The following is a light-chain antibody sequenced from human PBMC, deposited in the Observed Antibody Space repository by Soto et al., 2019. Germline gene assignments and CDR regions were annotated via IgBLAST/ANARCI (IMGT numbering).Light chain of an antibody. CDR1: QTVLSN. J-gene: IGKJ5*01. V-gene: IGKV3-15*01. CDR2: GAS. CDR3: QQYNNWPIT. Sequence: EIVMTQSPATLSVSPGERATLSCRASQTVLSNLAWYQQKPGQAPRLLIYGASTRATGIPARFSGSGSGTEFTLTISSLQSEEFAVYYCQQYNNWPITFGQGTRLGIK.